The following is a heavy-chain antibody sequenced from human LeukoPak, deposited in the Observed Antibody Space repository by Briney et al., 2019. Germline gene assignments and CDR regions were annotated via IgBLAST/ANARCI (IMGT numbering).Heavy chain of an antibody. CDR2: ISSSSSTI. V-gene: IGHV3-48*01. J-gene: IGHJ4*02. CDR1: GFTFSSYA. Sequence: PGGSLRLSCAASGFTFSSYAMSWVRQAPGKGLEWVSYISSSSSTIYYADSVKGRFTISRDNAKNSLYLQMNSLRAEDTAVYYCARVSYDSSGYIYDYWGQGTLVTVSS. D-gene: IGHD3-22*01. CDR3: ARVSYDSSGYIYDY.